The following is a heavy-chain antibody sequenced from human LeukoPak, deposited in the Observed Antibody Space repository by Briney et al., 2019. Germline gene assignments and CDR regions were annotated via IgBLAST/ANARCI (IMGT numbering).Heavy chain of an antibody. Sequence: SETLSLTCTVSGGSISSYYWSWIRQPAGKGLEWIGRIYTSGSTNYNPSLKSRVTMSVDTSKNQFSLKLSSVTAADTAVYYCARDSFSGSGSYSFYFDYWGQGTLVTVSS. J-gene: IGHJ4*02. CDR3: ARDSFSGSGSYSFYFDY. V-gene: IGHV4-4*07. CDR1: GGSISSYY. CDR2: IYTSGST. D-gene: IGHD3-10*01.